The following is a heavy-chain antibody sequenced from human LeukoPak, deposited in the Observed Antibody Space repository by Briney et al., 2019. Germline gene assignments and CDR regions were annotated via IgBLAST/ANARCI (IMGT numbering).Heavy chain of an antibody. Sequence: SETLSLTCAVYGGSFSGYYWSWIRQPPGKGLEWIGEINHSGSTNYNPSLESRVTISVDTSKNQFSLELSSVTAADTAVYYCARDGVVRVDYWGQGTLVTVSS. J-gene: IGHJ4*02. CDR1: GGSFSGYY. D-gene: IGHD4-23*01. CDR2: INHSGST. CDR3: ARDGVVRVDY. V-gene: IGHV4-34*01.